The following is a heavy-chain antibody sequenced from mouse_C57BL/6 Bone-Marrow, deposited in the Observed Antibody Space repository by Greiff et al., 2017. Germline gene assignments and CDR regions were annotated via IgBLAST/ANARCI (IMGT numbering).Heavy chain of an antibody. CDR1: GFTFSDYG. Sequence: EVQGVESGGGLVQPGGSLKLSCAASGFTFSDYGMAWVRQAPRKGPEWVAFISNLAYSIYYADTVTGRFTISRENATNTLYLEMSSLRSEDTAMYYCARQIYYYAMDYWGQGTSVTVSS. CDR3: ARQIYYYAMDY. J-gene: IGHJ4*01. V-gene: IGHV5-15*01. CDR2: ISNLAYSI.